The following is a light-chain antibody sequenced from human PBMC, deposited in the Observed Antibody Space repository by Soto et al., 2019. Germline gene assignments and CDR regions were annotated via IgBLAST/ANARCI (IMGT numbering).Light chain of an antibody. J-gene: IGKJ4*01. CDR2: LGS. V-gene: IGKV2-28*01. CDR1: QSLLHSNGYNY. Sequence: DIVMTQSPLSLPVTPGEPASISCRSSQSLLHSNGYNYLDWYLQKPGQSPRLLIYLGSHRASGVPDRFSGSGSGTDFTLQISRVEAEDVGVYYCMQSLQTPGLTFGGGTKVEIK. CDR3: MQSLQTPGLT.